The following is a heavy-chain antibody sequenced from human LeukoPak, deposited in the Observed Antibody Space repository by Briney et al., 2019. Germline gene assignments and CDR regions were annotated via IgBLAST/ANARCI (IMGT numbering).Heavy chain of an antibody. Sequence: GGSLRLSCAASGFTFSNYAMSWVRQAPGKGLEWVSAISGSGGSTYYADSVKGRFTISRDNSKNRLYLQMNSLRVEDTAVYYCAKAQAADYNYYFDYWGQGTLVTVSS. D-gene: IGHD1-1*01. J-gene: IGHJ4*02. CDR2: ISGSGGST. CDR3: AKAQAADYNYYFDY. V-gene: IGHV3-23*01. CDR1: GFTFSNYA.